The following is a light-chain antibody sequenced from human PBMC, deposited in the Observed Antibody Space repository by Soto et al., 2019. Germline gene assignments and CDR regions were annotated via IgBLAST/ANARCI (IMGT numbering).Light chain of an antibody. Sequence: EIVLTQSPGTLSLSPGERATLSCRASQSVSSSYLAWYQQKPGQAPRLLICGASSRATGNPDRFSGSGSGTDFTLTISRLEPEDFAVYYCQQYGSSPQTFGQGTKVEIK. CDR1: QSVSSSY. CDR3: QQYGSSPQT. CDR2: GAS. V-gene: IGKV3-20*01. J-gene: IGKJ1*01.